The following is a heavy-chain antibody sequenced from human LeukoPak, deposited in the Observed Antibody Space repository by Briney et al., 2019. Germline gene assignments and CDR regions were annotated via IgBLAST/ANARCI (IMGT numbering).Heavy chain of an antibody. CDR1: GYSISSGYY. Sequence: SETLSLTCTVSGYSISSGYYWGWIRQPPGKGLEWIGSIYHSGSTYYNPSLKSRVTISVDTSKNQFSLKLSSVTAADSAVYYCASNSASVLRYFRGLPRNFDYWGQGTLVTVSS. CDR3: ASNSASVLRYFRGLPRNFDY. CDR2: IYHSGST. D-gene: IGHD3-9*01. J-gene: IGHJ4*02. V-gene: IGHV4-38-2*02.